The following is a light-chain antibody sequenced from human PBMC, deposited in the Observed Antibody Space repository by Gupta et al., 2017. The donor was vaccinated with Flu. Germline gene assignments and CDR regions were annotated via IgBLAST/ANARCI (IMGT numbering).Light chain of an antibody. CDR3: QKLSNWPPYT. V-gene: IGKV3-11*01. CDR1: QSVSTY. J-gene: IGKJ2*01. CDR2: DAS. Sequence: EIVLTQSPATLSLSPGERATLFCRASQSVSTYLAWYQHKPGQAPRLLIYDASNRATGIPARFSGSGSGTDFTLTISSLEPEDFAVYYCQKLSNWPPYTFGQGTRLEIK.